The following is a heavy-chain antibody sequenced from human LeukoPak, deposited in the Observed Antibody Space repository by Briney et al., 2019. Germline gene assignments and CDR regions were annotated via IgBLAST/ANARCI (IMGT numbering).Heavy chain of an antibody. V-gene: IGHV3-7*03. J-gene: IGHJ5*02. Sequence: GGSLRLSCVASGLTVSNHWMSWVRQAPGKGLEWVANIKQERGQEYYVDSVKGRFTISKDSAKNSLYLQMNSLRVEDTAMCYCASLDTAKQPLANHWGQGTLVTVSS. CDR2: IKQERGQE. CDR3: ASLDTAKQPLANH. CDR1: GLTVSNHW. D-gene: IGHD5-18*01.